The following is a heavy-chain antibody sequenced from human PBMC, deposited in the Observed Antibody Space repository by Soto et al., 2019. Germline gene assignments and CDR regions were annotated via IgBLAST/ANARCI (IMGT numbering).Heavy chain of an antibody. CDR1: GGSISSSNYY. D-gene: IGHD3-10*01. V-gene: IGHV4-31*03. CDR3: VRGVLS. CDR2: IHHSGST. Sequence: SETLSLTCIVSGGSISSSNYYWTWIRQPPGKGLEWIGNIHHSGSTFYNPSLKSRVSISVDTSKNQFSLKLSSVTAADTAVYFCVRGVLSWGQGTLVTVSS. J-gene: IGHJ1*01.